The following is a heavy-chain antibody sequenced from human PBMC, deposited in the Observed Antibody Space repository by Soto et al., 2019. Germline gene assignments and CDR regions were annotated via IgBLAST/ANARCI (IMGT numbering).Heavy chain of an antibody. J-gene: IGHJ4*02. V-gene: IGHV4-61*08. CDR3: ARVGVNPLQDRQYYFDY. CDR1: GGSISSGGYY. CDR2: IYYSGST. D-gene: IGHD3-16*01. Sequence: SETLSLTCTVSGGSISSGGYYWSWIRQHPGKGLEWIGYIYYSGSTNYNPSLKSRVTISVDTSKNQFSLKLSSVTAADTAVYYCARVGVNPLQDRQYYFDYWCPGPLVTVSS.